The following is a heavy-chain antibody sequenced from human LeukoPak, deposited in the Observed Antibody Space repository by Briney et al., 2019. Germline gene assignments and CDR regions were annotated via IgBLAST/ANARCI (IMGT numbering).Heavy chain of an antibody. Sequence: GAPLKISCKGSGSRSTSYWIGWVRQLPGKGLEGMGITYPGDSDTRYSPSFQGQVTISADKSISTAYLQWSSLKASDTAMYYCARLDPYDYVWGSYRLGAFDIWGQGTMVTVSS. CDR3: ARLDPYDYVWGSYRLGAFDI. CDR1: GSRSTSYW. D-gene: IGHD3-16*02. V-gene: IGHV5-51*01. CDR2: TYPGDSDT. J-gene: IGHJ3*02.